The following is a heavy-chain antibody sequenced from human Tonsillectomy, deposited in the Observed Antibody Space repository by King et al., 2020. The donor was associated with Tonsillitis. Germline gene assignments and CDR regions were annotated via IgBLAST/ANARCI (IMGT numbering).Heavy chain of an antibody. J-gene: IGHJ6*02. CDR1: GFTFSIYW. D-gene: IGHD2-2*01. Sequence: VQLVESGGGLVQPGGSLRLSCAASGFTFSIYWMTWVRQAPGKGLEWVANVKQDGSEKYSVDSVKGRFTISRDNAKNSLYLQMNSLRAEDTAVYYCARASHYYYYYGMDVWGQGTTVTVSS. CDR3: ARASHYYYYYGMDV. CDR2: VKQDGSEK. V-gene: IGHV3-7*01.